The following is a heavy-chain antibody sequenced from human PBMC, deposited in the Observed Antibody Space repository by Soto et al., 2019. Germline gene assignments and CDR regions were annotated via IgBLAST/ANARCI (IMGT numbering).Heavy chain of an antibody. CDR1: GFTFSSYA. CDR2: ISGSGGST. J-gene: IGHJ6*03. CDR3: AKAPAEQQLVLYYYYMDV. D-gene: IGHD6-13*01. Sequence: GESLKISCAASGFTFSSYAMSWVRQAPGKGLEWVSAISGSGGSTYYADSVKGRFTISRDNSKNTLYLQMNSLRAEDTAVYYCAKAPAEQQLVLYYYYMDVWGKGTTVTVSS. V-gene: IGHV3-23*01.